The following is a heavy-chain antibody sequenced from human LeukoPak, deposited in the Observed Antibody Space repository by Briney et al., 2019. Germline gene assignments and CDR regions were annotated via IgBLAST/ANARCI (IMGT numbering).Heavy chain of an antibody. J-gene: IGHJ4*02. V-gene: IGHV3-30*18. CDR1: GFTFSRYG. CDR3: AKDRRSRGVIIPGGIDY. CDR2: ISYDGSNK. Sequence: GGSLRLSCAASGFTFSRYGIHWVRQAPGKGLEWVAVISYDGSNKYYADSVKGRFTISRDNSKNTMYLQMNSLRGEDTAVYYCAKDRRSRGVIIPGGIDYWGQGTLVTVSS. D-gene: IGHD3-10*01.